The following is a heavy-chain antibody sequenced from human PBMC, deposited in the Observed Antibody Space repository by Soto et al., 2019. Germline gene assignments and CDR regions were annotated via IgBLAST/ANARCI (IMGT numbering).Heavy chain of an antibody. Sequence: SETLSLTCSVSGLSISSHPWWTWVRQAPGKGLEWIGYIYHSGGANYNPSLKSRATISVDTSKNQFSLKLTSVTAADTAVYYCASHELVYAIVTPYFQHWGQGTLVTVSS. CDR2: IYHSGGA. CDR3: ASHELVYAIVTPYFQH. J-gene: IGHJ1*01. CDR1: GLSISSHPW. D-gene: IGHD2-8*01. V-gene: IGHV4-59*08.